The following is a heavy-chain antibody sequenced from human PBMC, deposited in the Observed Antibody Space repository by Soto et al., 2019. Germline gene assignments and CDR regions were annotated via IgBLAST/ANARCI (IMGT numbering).Heavy chain of an antibody. V-gene: IGHV3-11*06. J-gene: IGHJ5*02. CDR2: ISPKGTYR. CDR1: GFTFSDYY. D-gene: IGHD2-21*01. Sequence: QVQLVESGGGLVKPGGSLRLSCATSGFTFSDYYMSWIRQAPGKGLEFVSYISPKGTYRTYADSVKGRFTISRDNAKNLLYLHVKGLRAEDTAVYYCSRGGGGGLFDLWGQGTFVTVSS. CDR3: SRGGGGGLFDL.